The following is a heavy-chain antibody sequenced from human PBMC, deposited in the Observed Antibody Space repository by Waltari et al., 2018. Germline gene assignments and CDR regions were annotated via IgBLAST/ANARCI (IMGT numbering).Heavy chain of an antibody. CDR2: IYHSGST. CDR1: GGSIRSGGYY. J-gene: IGHJ4*02. V-gene: IGHV4-31*03. Sequence: QVQLQESGPGLVKPSQTLSLTCTVSGGSIRSGGYYWSWIRQHPGKGLEWIGYIYHSGSTYYNPSLKSRVTISVDRSKNQFSLKLSSVTAADTAVYYCARVNSSGYYYSPLYYFDYWGQGTLVTVSS. CDR3: ARVNSSGYYYSPLYYFDY. D-gene: IGHD3-22*01.